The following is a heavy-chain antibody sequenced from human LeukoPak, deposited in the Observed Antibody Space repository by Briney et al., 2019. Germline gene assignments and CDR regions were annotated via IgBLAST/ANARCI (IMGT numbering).Heavy chain of an antibody. Sequence: PSETLSLTCTVSGDSISSGTYSWSWVRQHPGKGLEWIGFINYSGNTYYNSSLKTRFVISVDTSKNQFSLKVNSVTAADTALYFCARLVWFGELLHSFDYWGQGTLVTASS. CDR3: ARLVWFGELLHSFDY. CDR1: GDSISSGTYS. J-gene: IGHJ4*02. V-gene: IGHV4-31*03. D-gene: IGHD3-10*01. CDR2: INYSGNT.